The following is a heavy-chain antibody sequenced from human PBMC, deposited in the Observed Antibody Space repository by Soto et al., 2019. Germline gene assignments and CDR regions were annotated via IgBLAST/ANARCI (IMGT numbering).Heavy chain of an antibody. D-gene: IGHD3-22*01. CDR3: AKSYYYDSSGYANFDL. V-gene: IGHV3-30*18. CDR2: ISYDGSNK. Sequence: QVQLVESGGGVVQPGRSLRLSCAASGFTFSSYGMHWVRQAPGKGLEWVAVISYDGSNKYYADSVKGRFTISRDNSKNTLYLKMNSLRAEDTAVYYCAKSYYYDSSGYANFDLWGRGTLVTVSS. CDR1: GFTFSSYG. J-gene: IGHJ2*01.